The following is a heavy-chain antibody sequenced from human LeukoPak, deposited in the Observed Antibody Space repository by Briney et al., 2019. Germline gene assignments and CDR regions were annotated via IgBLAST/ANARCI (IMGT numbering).Heavy chain of an antibody. J-gene: IGHJ4*02. CDR1: GYTFTGYY. CDR2: INPNSGVT. D-gene: IGHD3-22*01. CDR3: ARGDTMIVVVPFDY. Sequence: ASVKVSCKASGYTFTGYYMHWVRQAPGQGLEWMGWINPNSGVTNYAQKFQGRVTMTRDTSISTAYMELSRLRSDGTAVYYCARGDTMIVVVPFDYWGQGTLVTVSS. V-gene: IGHV1-2*02.